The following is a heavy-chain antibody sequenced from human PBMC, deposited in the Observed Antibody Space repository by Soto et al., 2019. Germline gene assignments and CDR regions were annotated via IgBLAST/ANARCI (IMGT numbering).Heavy chain of an antibody. CDR3: ARHRDCNWFDP. CDR1: GGSISSSSYC. Sequence: SETLSLTCIVSGGSISSSSYCWGWIRQPPGKGLEWIGSIYYSGSTYYNPSLKSRVTISVDTSKNQFSLKLSSVTAADTAVFYCARHRDCNWFDPWGQGTLVTVSS. J-gene: IGHJ5*02. V-gene: IGHV4-39*01. D-gene: IGHD2-15*01. CDR2: IYYSGST.